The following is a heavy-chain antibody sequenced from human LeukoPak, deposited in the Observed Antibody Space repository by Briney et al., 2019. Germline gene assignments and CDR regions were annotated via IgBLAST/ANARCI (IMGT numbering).Heavy chain of an antibody. CDR3: AREDGERYYYYGMDV. V-gene: IGHV3-74*01. CDR2: INSDGSST. CDR1: GFTFSSYW. J-gene: IGHJ6*02. Sequence: GGSLRLSCAASGFTFSSYWMHWVRQAPGKGLVWVSRINSDGSSTSYADSVKGRFTISRDNAKSTLYLQMNSLRAEDTAVYYCAREDGERYYYYGMDVWGQGTTVTVSS. D-gene: IGHD4-17*01.